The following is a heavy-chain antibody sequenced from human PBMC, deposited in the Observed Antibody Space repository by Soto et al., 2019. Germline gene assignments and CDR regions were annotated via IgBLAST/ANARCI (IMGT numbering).Heavy chain of an antibody. CDR1: GFTFSSYG. CDR3: AKDPLAVAGKIVY. J-gene: IGHJ4*02. D-gene: IGHD6-19*01. V-gene: IGHV3-30*18. CDR2: ISYDGSNK. Sequence: QVQLVESGGGVVQPGRSLRLSCAASGFTFSSYGMHWVRQAPGKGLEWVAVISYDGSNKYYADSVKGRFTISRDNSKNTLYLQMNSLRAEDTAVYYCAKDPLAVAGKIVYWGQGTLVTVSS.